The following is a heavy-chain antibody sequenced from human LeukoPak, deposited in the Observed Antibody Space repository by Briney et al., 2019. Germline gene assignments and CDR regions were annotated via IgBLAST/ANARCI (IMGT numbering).Heavy chain of an antibody. D-gene: IGHD1-26*01. J-gene: IGHJ4*02. Sequence: TGGSLRLSCAASGFTFSSYSMNWVRQAPGKGLEWVSSISSSSSYIYYADSVKGRFTISRDNAKNSLYLQMNSLRAEDTAVYYCARGVEMGATSDVGDYWGQGTLVTVSS. CDR2: ISSSSSYI. CDR1: GFTFSSYS. CDR3: ARGVEMGATSDVGDY. V-gene: IGHV3-21*01.